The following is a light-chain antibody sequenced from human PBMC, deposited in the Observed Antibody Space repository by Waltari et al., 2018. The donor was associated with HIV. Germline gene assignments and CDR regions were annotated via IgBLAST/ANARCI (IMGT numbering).Light chain of an antibody. CDR2: GAS. V-gene: IGKV3-20*01. CDR1: QSISASQ. Sequence: LSPDQTATLSCRASQSISASQLAWYQQKPGQAPRLVIYGASTRATGIPDRFSGSGSGTDFALTISRLEPEDSAVFYCQQYGRSPITFGLGTRLEIK. J-gene: IGKJ5*01. CDR3: QQYGRSPIT.